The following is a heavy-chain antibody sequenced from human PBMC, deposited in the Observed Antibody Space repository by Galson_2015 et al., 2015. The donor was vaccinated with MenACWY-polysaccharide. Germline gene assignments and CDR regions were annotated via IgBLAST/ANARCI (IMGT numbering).Heavy chain of an antibody. J-gene: IGHJ6*03. Sequence: LRLSCAASEFTFNYYGMQWVRQAPGKGLEWVALIWYDGSNKYYADSVKGRFTISRDNSKSTLYLQMNSLRAEDMAVYYCARAKGGAATVLDYYMDVWGKGTTVTVSS. V-gene: IGHV3-33*01. CDR3: ARAKGGAATVLDYYMDV. CDR1: EFTFNYYG. CDR2: IWYDGSNK. D-gene: IGHD1-26*01.